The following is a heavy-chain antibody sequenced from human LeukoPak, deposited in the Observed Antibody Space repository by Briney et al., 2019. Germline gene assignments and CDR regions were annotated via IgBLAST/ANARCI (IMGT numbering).Heavy chain of an antibody. D-gene: IGHD2-2*01. J-gene: IGHJ5*02. CDR1: GFTFSSYA. Sequence: HPGGSLRPSCAASGFTFSSYAMSWVRQAPGMGLEWVSGISGSGTSTYYGDSVKGRFTISRDKSKNTLYLHVNSLRAEDTAVYYCALDCSSTRCYASWGQGTLVTVSS. CDR2: ISGSGTST. V-gene: IGHV3-23*01. CDR3: ALDCSSTRCYAS.